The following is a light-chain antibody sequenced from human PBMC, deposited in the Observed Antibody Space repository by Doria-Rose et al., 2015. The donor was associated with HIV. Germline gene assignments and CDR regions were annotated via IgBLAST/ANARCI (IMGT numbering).Light chain of an antibody. CDR3: QQYYSIPRT. CDR1: QSVLYSSNNKNY. V-gene: IGKV4-1*01. CDR2: WAS. Sequence: QSPDSLTVSLGERATINCKSSQSVLYSSNNKNYLAWYQQKTGQPPKLLIYWASTRESGVPDRFSGSGSGTDSTLTISSLQAEDVAVYYCQQYYSIPRTFGQGTKVEIK. J-gene: IGKJ1*01.